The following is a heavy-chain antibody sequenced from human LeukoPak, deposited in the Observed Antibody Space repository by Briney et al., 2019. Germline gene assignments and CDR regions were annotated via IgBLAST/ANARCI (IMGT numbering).Heavy chain of an antibody. V-gene: IGHV1-46*01. Sequence: ASVKVSCKASGYTFTSYYMHWVRQAPGQGLEWMGIINPSGGSTSYAQKFQGRVTMTRDTSTSTAYMELSSLRSEDTAVYYCARVIAAAALDYWGQGTLVTVSS. CDR1: GYTFTSYY. CDR3: ARVIAAAALDY. D-gene: IGHD6-13*01. CDR2: INPSGGST. J-gene: IGHJ4*02.